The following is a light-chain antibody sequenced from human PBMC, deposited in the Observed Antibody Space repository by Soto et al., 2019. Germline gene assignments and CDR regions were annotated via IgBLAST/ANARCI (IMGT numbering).Light chain of an antibody. CDR2: WAS. V-gene: IGKV4-1*01. J-gene: IGKJ4*01. Sequence: IVMTQSPDSLDVSLRERATINCKSSQLVFHSPDNKDFLGWNQHKPGQPPKLLIYWASTGESGVPDRFSGSGSGTDFTLTITSLQAADVADYYCQQYYSTPVSFGAWTKGESK. CDR1: QLVFHSPDNKDF. CDR3: QQYYSTPVS.